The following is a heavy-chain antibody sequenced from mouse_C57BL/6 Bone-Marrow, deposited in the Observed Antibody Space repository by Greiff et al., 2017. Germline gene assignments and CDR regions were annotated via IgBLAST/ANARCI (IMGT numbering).Heavy chain of an antibody. CDR3: ARGDDYDGGYFDY. D-gene: IGHD2-4*01. CDR1: GYTFTSYG. CDR2: IYPRSGNT. J-gene: IGHJ2*01. Sequence: QVQLQQSGAELARPGASVKLSCKASGYTFTSYGISWVKQRTGQGLEWIGEIYPRSGNTYYNEKFKGKATLTADKSSSTAYMELRSLTSEDSAVYFCARGDDYDGGYFDYWGQGTTLTVSS. V-gene: IGHV1-81*01.